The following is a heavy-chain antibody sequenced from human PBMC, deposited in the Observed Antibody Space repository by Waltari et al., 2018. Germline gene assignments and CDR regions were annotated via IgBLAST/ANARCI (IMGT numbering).Heavy chain of an antibody. D-gene: IGHD6-13*01. CDR3: ARIPGIAAAGYEGFDP. Sequence: QVQLVQSGAEVKKPGSSVQVSCKASGGTFSSYAISWVRQAPGQGLEWMGGIIPIFGTANYAQKFQGRVTITTDESTSTAYMELSSLRSEDTAVYYCARIPGIAAAGYEGFDPWGQGTLVTVSS. CDR1: GGTFSSYA. V-gene: IGHV1-69*05. J-gene: IGHJ5*02. CDR2: IIPIFGTA.